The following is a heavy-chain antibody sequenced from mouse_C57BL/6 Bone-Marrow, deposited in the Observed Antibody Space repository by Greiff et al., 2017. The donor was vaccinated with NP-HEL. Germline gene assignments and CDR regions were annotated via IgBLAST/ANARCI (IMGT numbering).Heavy chain of an antibody. CDR2: IYPGDGDT. Sequence: QVQLQQSGPELVKPGASVKISCKASGYAFSSSWMNWVKQRPGKGLEWIGRIYPGDGDTNYNGKFKGKATLTADKSSSTAYMQLSSLTSEDSAVYFCAINWLYYYAMDYWGQGTSVTVSS. J-gene: IGHJ4*01. CDR1: GYAFSSSW. CDR3: AINWLYYYAMDY. V-gene: IGHV1-82*01. D-gene: IGHD2-2*01.